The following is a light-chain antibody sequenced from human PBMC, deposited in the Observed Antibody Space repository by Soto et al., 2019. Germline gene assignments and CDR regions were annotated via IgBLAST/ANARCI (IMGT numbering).Light chain of an antibody. CDR2: EAS. Sequence: DIQMTQSPSTLSASVGDRVTITCRASQRISSWLAWYQQKPGKAPKVLIYEASSLESGVPSRFSGSGSGTEFTLTISSLQPDAFATYYCQQYNSYPCTFGQGTKVEIK. CDR1: QRISSW. J-gene: IGKJ1*01. V-gene: IGKV1-5*01. CDR3: QQYNSYPCT.